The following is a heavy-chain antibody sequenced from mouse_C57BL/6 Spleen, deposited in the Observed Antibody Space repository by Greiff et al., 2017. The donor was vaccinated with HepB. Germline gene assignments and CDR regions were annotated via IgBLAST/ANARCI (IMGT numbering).Heavy chain of an antibody. Sequence: QVQLKESGAELVKPGASVKLSCKASGYTFTEYTIHWVKQRSGQGLEWIGWFYPGSGSIKYNEKFKDKATLTADKSSSTVYMELSRLTSEDSAVYFCARHGLYYDYLFYAMDYWGQGTSVTVSS. V-gene: IGHV1-62-2*01. J-gene: IGHJ4*01. CDR1: GYTFTEYT. CDR3: ARHGLYYDYLFYAMDY. D-gene: IGHD2-4*01. CDR2: FYPGSGSI.